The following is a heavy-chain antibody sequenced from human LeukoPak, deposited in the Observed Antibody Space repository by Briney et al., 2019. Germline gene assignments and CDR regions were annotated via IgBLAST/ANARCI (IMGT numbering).Heavy chain of an antibody. CDR2: TRHDGSNR. V-gene: IGHV3-30*02. J-gene: IGHJ4*02. Sequence: SGGSLRLSCAASGFTFSSYGMHWVRQAPGKGLEWVAFTRHDGSNRNYADSVKGRFTISRDNSKNTLYLQMNSLRVEDTAVYYCAKVAKYYYGSETYYFFEHWGQGTPVTASS. CDR1: GFTFSSYG. D-gene: IGHD3-10*01. CDR3: AKVAKYYYGSETYYFFEH.